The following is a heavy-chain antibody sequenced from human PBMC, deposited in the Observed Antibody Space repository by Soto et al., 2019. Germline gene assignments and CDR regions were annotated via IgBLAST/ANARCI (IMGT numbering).Heavy chain of an antibody. D-gene: IGHD6-19*01. J-gene: IGHJ5*02. Sequence: QVQLVQSGAEVKKPGASVKVSCKASGYTFTSYAMHWVRQAPGQRLEWMGWINAGNGNTKYSQKFQGRVTITRDTSASRAYMELSSLRSEDTAVYYCARGTGGIAVAGTLGHWGQGTLVTVSS. CDR1: GYTFTSYA. V-gene: IGHV1-3*01. CDR3: ARGTGGIAVAGTLGH. CDR2: INAGNGNT.